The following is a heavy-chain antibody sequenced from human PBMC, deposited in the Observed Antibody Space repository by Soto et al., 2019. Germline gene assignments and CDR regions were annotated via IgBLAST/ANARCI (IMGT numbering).Heavy chain of an antibody. J-gene: IGHJ3*02. V-gene: IGHV1-69*13. CDR3: ARGINGTDPIDAFDI. Sequence: SVKVSCKASGGTFSSYAISWVRQAPGQGLEWMGGIIPIFGTANYAQKFQGRVTITADESTSTAYMELSSLRSEDTAVYYCARGINGTDPIDAFDIWGQGTMVTVSS. CDR1: GGTFSSYA. D-gene: IGHD1-7*01. CDR2: IIPIFGTA.